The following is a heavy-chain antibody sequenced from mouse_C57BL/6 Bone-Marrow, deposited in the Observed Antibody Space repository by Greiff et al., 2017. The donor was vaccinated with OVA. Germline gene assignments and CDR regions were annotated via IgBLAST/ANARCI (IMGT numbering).Heavy chain of an antibody. Sequence: QVQLQQPGAELVTPGASVQLSCKASGYTFTSYWMHWVKQRPGQGLEWIGMIHPNSGSTNYNEKFKSKATLTVDKSSSTAYMQLSSLTSEDSAVYYCANSNYGNYAMDYWGQGTSVTVSS. CDR3: ANSNYGNYAMDY. CDR1: GYTFTSYW. D-gene: IGHD2-5*01. V-gene: IGHV1-64*01. CDR2: IHPNSGST. J-gene: IGHJ4*01.